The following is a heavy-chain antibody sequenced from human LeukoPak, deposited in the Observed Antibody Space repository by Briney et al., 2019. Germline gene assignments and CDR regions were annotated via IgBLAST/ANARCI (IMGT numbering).Heavy chain of an antibody. CDR3: ARVPIVVVPAANNWFDP. V-gene: IGHV1-8*02. Sequence: ASVKVSCKASGGTFSSYAISWVRQATGQGLEWMGWMNPNSGNTGYAQKFQGRVTMTRNTSISTAYMELSSLRSEDTAVYYCARVPIVVVPAANNWFDPWGQGTLVTVSS. CDR1: GGTFSSYA. CDR2: MNPNSGNT. J-gene: IGHJ5*02. D-gene: IGHD2-2*01.